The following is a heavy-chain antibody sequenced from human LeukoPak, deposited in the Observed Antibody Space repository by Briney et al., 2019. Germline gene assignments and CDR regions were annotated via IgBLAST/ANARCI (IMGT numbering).Heavy chain of an antibody. CDR2: IDDNSRYI. V-gene: IGHV3-21*01. CDR3: ATAVTPGGHYCVDY. J-gene: IGHJ4*02. CDR1: GFRFSSYI. Sequence: PGGSLRLSCAASGFRFSSYIVNWVRQAPGKGLEWVSSIDDNSRYIYYADSVKGRFTISRDNAKNSLYLQMNSLRAEDTAVYYCATAVTPGGHYCVDYWGQGTLVTVSS. D-gene: IGHD4-17*01.